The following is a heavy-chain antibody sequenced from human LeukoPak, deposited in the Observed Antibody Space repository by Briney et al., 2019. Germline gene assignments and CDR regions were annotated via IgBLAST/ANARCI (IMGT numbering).Heavy chain of an antibody. CDR1: GFTFSDYY. V-gene: IGHV3-11*01. Sequence: GGSLRLSCAASGFTFSDYYMSWIRQAPGKGLEWVSYISSSGSTIYYADSVKGRFTISRDNAKNSLYLQMNGLRAEDTAVYYCASRGIAVAGTRVFDPWGQGTLVTVSS. J-gene: IGHJ5*02. D-gene: IGHD6-19*01. CDR3: ASRGIAVAGTRVFDP. CDR2: ISSSGSTI.